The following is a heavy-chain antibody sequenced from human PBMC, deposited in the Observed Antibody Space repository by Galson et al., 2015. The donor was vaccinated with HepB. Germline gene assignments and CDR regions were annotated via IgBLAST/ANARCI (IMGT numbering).Heavy chain of an antibody. V-gene: IGHV3-30*18. CDR1: GFSFSTYA. J-gene: IGHJ4*02. D-gene: IGHD2-21*02. CDR2: ISYDGSNK. CDR3: AKPVVVTADPYYFDY. Sequence: SLRLSCAASGFSFSTYAMHWVRQAPGKGLGWVAVISYDGSNKYYADSVKGRFTISRDNSKNTVYLQMNSLRAEDTAVYSCAKPVVVTADPYYFDYWGQGTLVTVSS.